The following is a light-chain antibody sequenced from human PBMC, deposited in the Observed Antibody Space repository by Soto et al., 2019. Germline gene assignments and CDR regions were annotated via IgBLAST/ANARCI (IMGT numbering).Light chain of an antibody. Sequence: EIVLTQSPGTLSLSPGQRATLSCRASESLTRGSLAWYQQKPGQTPRLLIHGASSRATGIPDRFSGSGSGTDFTLTISRLEPEDFAVYWCQQYARSPWTFGQGTKVESK. CDR2: GAS. J-gene: IGKJ1*01. V-gene: IGKV3-20*01. CDR3: QQYARSPWT. CDR1: ESLTRGS.